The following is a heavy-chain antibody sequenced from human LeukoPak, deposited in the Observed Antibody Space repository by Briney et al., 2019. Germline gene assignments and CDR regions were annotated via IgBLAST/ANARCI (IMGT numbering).Heavy chain of an antibody. Sequence: SETLSLTCTVSGDSISSSSSYWVWIRQPPGKGLEWIGNIYYSGSTYYNPSLNSRVTISIDTSKNQFSLDLSSVTAADTAVYYCARDRGDGDIYFDYWGQGTLVTVSS. CDR1: GDSISSSSSY. V-gene: IGHV4-39*02. CDR3: ARDRGDGDIYFDY. CDR2: IYYSGST. J-gene: IGHJ4*02. D-gene: IGHD2-21*02.